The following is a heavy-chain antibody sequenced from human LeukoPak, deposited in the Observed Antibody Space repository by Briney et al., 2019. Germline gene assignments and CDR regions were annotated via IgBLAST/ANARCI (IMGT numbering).Heavy chain of an antibody. J-gene: IGHJ4*02. CDR3: ARQLTSGDCDY. CDR1: GYSFTSYW. Sequence: GESLKISCQGSGYSFTSYWICWVRQMPGRGLEWMGRIDPADSQTNYSPSFQGHVTISADKTISTVYLQWSTLKASDTAMYYCARQLTSGDCDYWGQGTLVTVSS. CDR2: IDPADSQT. V-gene: IGHV5-10-1*01. D-gene: IGHD1-1*01.